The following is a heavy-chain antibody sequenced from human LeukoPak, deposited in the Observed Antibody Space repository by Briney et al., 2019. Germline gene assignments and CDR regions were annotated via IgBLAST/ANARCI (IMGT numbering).Heavy chain of an antibody. J-gene: IGHJ4*02. V-gene: IGHV4-39*06. CDR2: IYHSGST. CDR3: ARSHSYDSSGYYYD. Sequence: SGTLSLTCTVSGGSISSSSYYWGWIRQPPGKGLEWIRSIYHSGSTNYNPSLMSRVTISVAKTKNQFPLKLSSVTAADTAVYYCARSHSYDSSGYYYDWGQGTLVTVSS. D-gene: IGHD3-22*01. CDR1: GGSISSSSYY.